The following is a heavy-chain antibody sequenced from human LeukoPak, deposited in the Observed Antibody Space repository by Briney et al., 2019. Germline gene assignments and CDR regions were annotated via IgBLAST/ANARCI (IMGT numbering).Heavy chain of an antibody. J-gene: IGHJ4*02. D-gene: IGHD1-7*01. V-gene: IGHV4-59*01. CDR2: IQHSEST. CDR1: GGSISIYY. CDR3: ARDWELGQ. Sequence: SETLSLTCTVSGGSISIYYWNWLRQPPAKGLDGIGKIQHSESTHYHPSLNKRVTIPLDTSKNQFSLKLNSVTAADTAVYYCARDWELGQWGQRTLVSDSS.